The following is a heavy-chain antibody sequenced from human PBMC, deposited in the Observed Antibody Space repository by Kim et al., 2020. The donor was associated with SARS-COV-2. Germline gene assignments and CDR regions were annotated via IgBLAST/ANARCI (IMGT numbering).Heavy chain of an antibody. CDR2: IYYSGST. V-gene: IGHV4-39*01. Sequence: SETLSLTCTVSGGSISSSSYYWGWIRQPPGKGLEWIGSIYYSGSTYYNPSLKSRVTISVDTSKNQFSLKLSSVTAADTAVYYCARQYYGSGSGQLRADGWYWGQGTLVTVSS. CDR3: ARQYYGSGSGQLRADGWY. D-gene: IGHD3-10*01. J-gene: IGHJ4*02. CDR1: GGSISSSSYY.